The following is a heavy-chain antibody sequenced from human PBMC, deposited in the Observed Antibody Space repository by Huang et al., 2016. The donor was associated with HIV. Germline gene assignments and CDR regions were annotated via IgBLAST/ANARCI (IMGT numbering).Heavy chain of an antibody. Sequence: QVQLVQSGAEFKKPGASLKLSCAASGYIFTTYSIHWFRRVPGQSLQWLGWINPGKRRIPFVQSFNGRVILSRDLSAATVYMQLSGLTADDTATYFCARAARGDGYHGAFDVWGQGTMVTV. D-gene: IGHD2-2*03. V-gene: IGHV1-3*01. CDR1: GYIFTTYS. J-gene: IGHJ3*01. CDR3: ARAARGDGYHGAFDV. CDR2: INPGKRRI.